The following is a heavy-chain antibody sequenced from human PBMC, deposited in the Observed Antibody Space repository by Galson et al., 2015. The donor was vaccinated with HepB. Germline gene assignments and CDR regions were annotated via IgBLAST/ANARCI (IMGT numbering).Heavy chain of an antibody. Sequence: SLRLSCAASGFSFSSYAMHWVRQAPGRGLEWVAMISFDGNNEQYAASVKGRFTISRDNFKNTLYLYMTSLRVDDTAVFYCARVPDQNGIEYFDFWGQGTVVSVST. CDR2: ISFDGNNE. CDR3: ARVPDQNGIEYFDF. D-gene: IGHD2/OR15-2a*01. J-gene: IGHJ4*02. V-gene: IGHV3-30*03. CDR1: GFSFSSYA.